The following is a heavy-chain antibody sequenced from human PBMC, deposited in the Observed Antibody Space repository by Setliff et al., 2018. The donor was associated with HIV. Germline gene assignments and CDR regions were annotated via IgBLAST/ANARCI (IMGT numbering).Heavy chain of an antibody. V-gene: IGHV4-31*01. J-gene: IGHJ4*02. Sequence: SETLSLTCTVSGGSINSGGYNGIWIRQHPEKCLEWIGYVDFGLRRYYNPSLKSQVIISVYTPKNQYSLTFNSVTAADTAVYYGATARGGRYLDYWGPGAPVTVSS. CDR3: ATARGGRYLDY. CDR2: VDFGLRR. CDR1: GGSINSGGYN. D-gene: IGHD2-15*01.